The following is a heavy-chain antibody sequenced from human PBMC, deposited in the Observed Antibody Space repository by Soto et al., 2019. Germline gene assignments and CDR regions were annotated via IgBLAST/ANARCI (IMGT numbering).Heavy chain of an antibody. CDR2: IDPSDSYI. CDR3: ARGGSSSSFFYDS. V-gene: IGHV5-10-1*03. Sequence: EVQLVQSGAEVKKPGESLRISCQGSGYSFTSSWISWVRQMPGEGLEWMGRIDPSDSYINYSPSFQGRVTISADKSISTAYLQRSSLKASDTAMYYCARGGSSSSFFYDSWGQGTLVTVSS. D-gene: IGHD6-6*01. J-gene: IGHJ4*02. CDR1: GYSFTSSW.